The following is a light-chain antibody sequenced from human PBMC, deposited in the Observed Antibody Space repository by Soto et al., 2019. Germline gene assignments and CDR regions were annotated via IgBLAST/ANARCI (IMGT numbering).Light chain of an antibody. CDR2: DVS. CDR1: SSDVGHYNY. J-gene: IGLJ2*01. Sequence: SALTQPRSVSGSPGQSVTISCTGTSSDVGHYNYVSWYQHHPGKAPKLMIYDVSKRPSGVPDRFSGSKSGNTASLTISGLQTEDEADYHCCSYAGTYTLVFGGGTKLTVL. V-gene: IGLV2-11*01. CDR3: CSYAGTYTLV.